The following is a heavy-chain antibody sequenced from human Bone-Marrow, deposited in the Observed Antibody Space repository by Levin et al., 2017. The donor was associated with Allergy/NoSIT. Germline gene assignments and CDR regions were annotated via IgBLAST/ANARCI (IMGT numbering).Heavy chain of an antibody. J-gene: IGHJ4*02. CDR3: ARDGFKSSQVY. CDR1: GDYISSTNYY. Sequence: HSQTLSLTCTVSGDYISSTNYYWGWIRQPPGKGLEWIGGLSYSGSTYYNPSLKSRVTISLDTAKNQFSLKLNSVTAADTAVYYCARDGFKSSQVYWGQGTLVTVSS. V-gene: IGHV4-39*07. D-gene: IGHD2-2*03. CDR2: LSYSGST.